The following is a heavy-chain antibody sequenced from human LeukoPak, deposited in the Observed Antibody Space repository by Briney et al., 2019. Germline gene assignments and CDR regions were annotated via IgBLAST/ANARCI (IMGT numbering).Heavy chain of an antibody. Sequence: GGSLRLSCAASGFTFSSYWMHWVRQPPGKGLVWVSRINSDGSTTNYADSVKGRFTISRDNTKNTLFLQMNSLRVEDTAVYYCARVRSSPPAGLDVWGQGTTVSVSS. CDR1: GFTFSSYW. J-gene: IGHJ6*02. D-gene: IGHD6-13*01. CDR3: ARVRSSPPAGLDV. V-gene: IGHV3-74*01. CDR2: INSDGSTT.